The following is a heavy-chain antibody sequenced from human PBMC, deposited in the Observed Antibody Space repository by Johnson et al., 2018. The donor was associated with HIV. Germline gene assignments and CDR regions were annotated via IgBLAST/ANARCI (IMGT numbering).Heavy chain of an antibody. CDR3: AKPPSMGADAFDI. CDR2: ISYDGSVI. CDR1: GFTFSSYA. V-gene: IGHV3-30-3*02. J-gene: IGHJ3*02. D-gene: IGHD3-16*01. Sequence: QVQLVESGGGVVQPGRSLRLSCAASGFTFSSYAMHWVRQAPGKGLEWVAVISYDGSVIKYADSLKGRFTISRDNSQNTLFVQMNSLRPEDTAVYFCAKPPSMGADAFDIWGQGTMVTVSS.